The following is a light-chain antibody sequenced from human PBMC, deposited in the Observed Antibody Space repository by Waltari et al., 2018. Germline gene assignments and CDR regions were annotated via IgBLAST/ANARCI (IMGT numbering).Light chain of an antibody. CDR2: VISGGSH. CDR1: SGHSDYA. Sequence: QVVLTQSPSASASLGASVKLTCTLSSGHSDYAIAWHQQQPEKGPRYLMKVISGGSHIQGDGIPDRFSGSSSGAERYLAISSLQSEDEADYYCQTCDTVNHVIFGGGTKLTVL. J-gene: IGLJ2*01. V-gene: IGLV4-69*01. CDR3: QTCDTVNHVI.